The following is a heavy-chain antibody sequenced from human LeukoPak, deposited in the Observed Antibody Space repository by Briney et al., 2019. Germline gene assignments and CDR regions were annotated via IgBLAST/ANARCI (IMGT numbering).Heavy chain of an antibody. CDR3: ARSERSWFDP. CDR1: GDSSSNSIYY. J-gene: IGHJ5*02. V-gene: IGHV4-61*05. CDR2: IYYSGST. Sequence: SETLSLTCTVSGDSSSNSIYYWSWIRQPPGKGLEWIGYIYYSGSTNYNPSLKSRVTISVDTSKNQFSLKLSSVTAADTAVYYCARSERSWFDPWGQGTLVTVSS.